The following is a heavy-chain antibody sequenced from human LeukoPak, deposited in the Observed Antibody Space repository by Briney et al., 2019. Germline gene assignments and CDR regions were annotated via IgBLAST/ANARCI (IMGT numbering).Heavy chain of an antibody. D-gene: IGHD3-22*01. V-gene: IGHV1-24*01. CDR2: FDPEAGET. Sequence: GASVKVSCKVSGYTLTELSMHWVRQAPGKGPEWMGGFDPEAGETMYAQKFQGRVTMTEDTSTDTAYMELSSLRSEDTAVYYCATERDYYDSSGWDPWGQGTLVTVSS. CDR3: ATERDYYDSSGWDP. CDR1: GYTLTELS. J-gene: IGHJ5*02.